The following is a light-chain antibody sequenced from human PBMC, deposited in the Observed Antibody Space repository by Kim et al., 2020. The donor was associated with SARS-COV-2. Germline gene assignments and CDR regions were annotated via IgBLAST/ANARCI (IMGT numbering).Light chain of an antibody. V-gene: IGKV3-20*01. J-gene: IGKJ1*01. Sequence: SPWQRATSSARASHGASSTSLAWYQQRPGQAPRLLVYGASSRATGIPDRFSGSGSGTDFTLTITRLEPEDFAVYYCQQYSSSPATFGQGTKVEVK. CDR3: QQYSSSPAT. CDR1: HGASSTS. CDR2: GAS.